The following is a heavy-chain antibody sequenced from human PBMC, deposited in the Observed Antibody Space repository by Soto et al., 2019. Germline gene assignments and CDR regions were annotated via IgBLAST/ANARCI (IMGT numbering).Heavy chain of an antibody. J-gene: IGHJ4*02. V-gene: IGHV1-69*01. CDR3: ARGGEGYNFGAVY. D-gene: IGHD5-12*01. Sequence: QVQLVQSGAEVKEPGSSVKVSCKASGGGNLRGYRTTWVRRAPGQGLEWMGGIIPKLGSAHYAQKFQGRVTITADESTNSVYMELRSLRSDDTAVYYCARGGEGYNFGAVYWGQGTPVTVSS. CDR2: IIPKLGSA. CDR1: GGGNLRGYR.